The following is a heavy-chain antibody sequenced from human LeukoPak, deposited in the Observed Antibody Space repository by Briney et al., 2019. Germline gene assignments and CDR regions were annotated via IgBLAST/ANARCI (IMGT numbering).Heavy chain of an antibody. CDR3: ARDHRGYSYGLFDN. CDR1: GGPMSSYY. J-gene: IGHJ4*02. CDR2: IYYSGST. V-gene: IGHV4-59*01. D-gene: IGHD5-18*01. Sequence: NPSDTLSLTCTVSGGPMSSYYWIWIRQPTGKGLEWIGYIYYSGSTNYNPSLKSRVTISVDTSKNQFSLRLSSVTAADTAVYYCARDHRGYSYGLFDNWGQGTLVTVSS.